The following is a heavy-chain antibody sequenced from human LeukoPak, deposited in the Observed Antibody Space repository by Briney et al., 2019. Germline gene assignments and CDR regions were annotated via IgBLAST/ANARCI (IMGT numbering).Heavy chain of an antibody. D-gene: IGHD6-13*01. Sequence: ASVKVSCKASGYTFTSYAMHWVRQAPGQRLEWMGWINAGNGNTKYSQKFQGRVTITRDTSASTAYMELSSLRSEGTAVYYCARDNKLVSGGYSSSWYGFDYWGQGTLVTVSS. V-gene: IGHV1-3*01. CDR3: ARDNKLVSGGYSSSWYGFDY. J-gene: IGHJ4*02. CDR2: INAGNGNT. CDR1: GYTFTSYA.